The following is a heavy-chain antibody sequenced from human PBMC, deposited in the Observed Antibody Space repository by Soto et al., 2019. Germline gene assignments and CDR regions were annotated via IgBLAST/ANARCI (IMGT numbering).Heavy chain of an antibody. Sequence: GGSLRLSCSASGFTFSSYAMHWVRQAPGKGLEYVSAISSNGGSTYYADSVKGRFTISRDNSKNTLYLQMSSLRAEDTAVYYCVKETSYYYGSWSYYWFDPWGQGTLVTVSS. V-gene: IGHV3-64D*06. D-gene: IGHD3-10*01. J-gene: IGHJ5*02. CDR3: VKETSYYYGSWSYYWFDP. CDR2: ISSNGGST. CDR1: GFTFSSYA.